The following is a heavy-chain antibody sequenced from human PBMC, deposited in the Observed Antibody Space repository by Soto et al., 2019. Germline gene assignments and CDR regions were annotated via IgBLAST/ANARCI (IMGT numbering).Heavy chain of an antibody. V-gene: IGHV4-61*08. D-gene: IGHD3-16*01. Sequence: SEPLSLTCSVSCDSVSSGDYYWSWIRQPPGKGLEWIGHVYFSGSTNYIPSLKSRLTMSVDTAKNQFSLKLNSVTAADTAVYYCARIPVDTYMIYWSVPWGQGTQVT. CDR1: CDSVSSGDYY. J-gene: IGHJ4*02. CDR3: ARIPVDTYMIYWSVP. CDR2: VYFSGST.